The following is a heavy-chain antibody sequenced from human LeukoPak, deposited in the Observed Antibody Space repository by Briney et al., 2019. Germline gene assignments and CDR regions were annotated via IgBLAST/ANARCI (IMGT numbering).Heavy chain of an antibody. CDR3: ARDTGALVTHFDY. D-gene: IGHD5-18*01. J-gene: IGHJ4*02. V-gene: IGHV3-7*03. Sequence: GGSLRLSCAASGLDFSNYWMSWVRQAPGKGLEWVANIKYDEIEKYHVDSVKGRFTISRDNAKNSLSLQMNSLRAEDTAVYYCARDTGALVTHFDYWGQGTLVTVSS. CDR1: GLDFSNYW. CDR2: IKYDEIEK.